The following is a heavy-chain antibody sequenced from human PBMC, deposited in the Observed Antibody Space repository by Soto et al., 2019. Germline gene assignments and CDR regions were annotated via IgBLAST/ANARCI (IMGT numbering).Heavy chain of an antibody. D-gene: IGHD1-1*01. J-gene: IGHJ6*02. V-gene: IGHV3-7*01. CDR2: IKQDGSEK. Sequence: GGSLRLSCAASGFTFSSYWMSWVRQAPGKGLEWVANIKQDGSEKYYVDSVKGRLTISRDNAKNSLYLQMNSLRAEDTAVYYCARDERGNWNYYYRMDVWGQGTTVTVSS. CDR3: ARDERGNWNYYYRMDV. CDR1: GFTFSSYW.